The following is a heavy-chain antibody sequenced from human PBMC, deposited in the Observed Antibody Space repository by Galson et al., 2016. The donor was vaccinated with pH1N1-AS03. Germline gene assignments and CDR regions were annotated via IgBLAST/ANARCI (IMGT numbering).Heavy chain of an antibody. CDR3: AREHGITIFGVIPSGYAFDI. J-gene: IGHJ3*02. D-gene: IGHD3-3*01. CDR2: INPSSGGA. V-gene: IGHV1-2*02. CDR1: GYSFSAYY. Sequence: SVKVSCKASGYSFSAYYIHWVRQAPGQGLEWMGWINPSSGGADYAQKSQGRVTMTRDTSISTVYMELSGLRSDDTAVYYCAREHGITIFGVIPSGYAFDIWGQGTMVTVSS.